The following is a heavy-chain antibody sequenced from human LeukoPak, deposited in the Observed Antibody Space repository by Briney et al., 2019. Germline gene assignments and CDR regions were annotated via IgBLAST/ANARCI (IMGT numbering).Heavy chain of an antibody. CDR3: AKDVGSGGARWFDR. CDR2: ISGSGAYT. J-gene: IGHJ5*02. D-gene: IGHD2-15*01. Sequence: GGSLRLSCAASGFTSGNYAMRWVRQAPGQGLECVSAISGSGAYTNYADSVKGRFTISRDNSKNTLYLQMNSLKAEDTAIYYCAKDVGSGGARWFDRWGQGTLVTVSS. CDR1: GFTSGNYA. V-gene: IGHV3-23*01.